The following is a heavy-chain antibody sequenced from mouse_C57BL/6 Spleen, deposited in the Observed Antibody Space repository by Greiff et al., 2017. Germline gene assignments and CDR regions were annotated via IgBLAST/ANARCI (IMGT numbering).Heavy chain of an antibody. Sequence: QVQLQQSGAELVKPGASVKISCKASGYAFSSYWMNWVKQRPGKGLEWIGQIYPGDGDTNYNGKFKGKATLTADKSSSTAYMQLSSLTSEDSAVYFCARSPHYYGSSYDWYFDVWGTGTTVTVSS. D-gene: IGHD1-1*01. CDR3: ARSPHYYGSSYDWYFDV. J-gene: IGHJ1*03. CDR1: GYAFSSYW. V-gene: IGHV1-80*01. CDR2: IYPGDGDT.